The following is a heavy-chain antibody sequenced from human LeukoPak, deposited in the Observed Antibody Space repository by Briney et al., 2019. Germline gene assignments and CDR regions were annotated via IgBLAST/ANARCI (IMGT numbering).Heavy chain of an antibody. J-gene: IGHJ5*02. V-gene: IGHV3-23*01. Sequence: PGGALRLSCAASGFTFSIYAMSWFRQAPGKGVEWASAISGSGGSTYYADSVKGRFAISRDNSKNTMHPHMTSLRAEDTAVYYCAKKPRWFDPWGQGTLVTVSS. CDR3: AKKPRWFDP. CDR2: ISGSGGST. CDR1: GFTFSIYA.